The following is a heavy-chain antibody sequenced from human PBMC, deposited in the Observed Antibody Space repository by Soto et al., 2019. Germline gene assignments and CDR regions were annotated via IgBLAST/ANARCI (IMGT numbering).Heavy chain of an antibody. CDR2: IYPGDSDT. V-gene: IGHV5-51*01. CDR1: GYSFTSYW. J-gene: IGHJ6*02. CDR3: ARPREACKYYYGVDV. Sequence: EVQLVQSGAEVKKPGESLKISCKGSGYSFTSYWIGWVRQVPGKGLDWMGIIYPGDSDTRYSPSFHGQVTISADKSISTAYLRWSSLKSSDTAMYYCARPREACKYYYGVDVWGQGTTVTVSS.